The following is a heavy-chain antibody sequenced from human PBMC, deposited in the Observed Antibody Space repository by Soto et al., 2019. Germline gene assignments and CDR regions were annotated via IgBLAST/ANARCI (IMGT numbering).Heavy chain of an antibody. D-gene: IGHD3-22*01. CDR3: AREGYYDSRGYPYGIDV. J-gene: IGHJ6*02. V-gene: IGHV3-30-3*01. CDR1: GFNFSDYV. CDR2: ISFDGSNE. Sequence: GGSLGLSCTASGFNFSDYVVHWVRQAPGRGLEWMAFISFDGSNEYYADFVKGRFTISRDNSKNMIYLQLNSLRADDAAVYFCAREGYYDSRGYPYGIDVWGQGTTVTVSS.